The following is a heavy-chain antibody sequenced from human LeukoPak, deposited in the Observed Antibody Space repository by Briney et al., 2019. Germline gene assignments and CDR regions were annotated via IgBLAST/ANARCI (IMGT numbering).Heavy chain of an antibody. CDR2: INHSGST. V-gene: IGHV4-34*01. D-gene: IGHD3-9*01. CDR1: GGSFSGYY. Sequence: SETLSLTCAVYGGSFSGYYWSWIRQPPGKGLEWIGEINHSGSTNHNPSLKSRVTISVDTSKNQFSLKLSSVTAADTAVYYCARGVLTGYYKRYYFDYWGQGTLVTVSS. J-gene: IGHJ4*02. CDR3: ARGVLTGYYKRYYFDY.